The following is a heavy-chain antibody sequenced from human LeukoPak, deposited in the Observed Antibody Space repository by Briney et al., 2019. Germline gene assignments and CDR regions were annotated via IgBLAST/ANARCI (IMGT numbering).Heavy chain of an antibody. V-gene: IGHV3-15*01. Sequence: GGSLRLSCAASGFTFSNYGMHWVRQAPGKGLEWVGRIKSKTDGGTTDYAAPVKGRFTISRDDSKNTLYLQMNSLKTEDTAVYYCTTDPVATILGIDYWGQGTLVTVSS. D-gene: IGHD5-12*01. CDR2: IKSKTDGGTT. J-gene: IGHJ4*02. CDR3: TTDPVATILGIDY. CDR1: GFTFSNYG.